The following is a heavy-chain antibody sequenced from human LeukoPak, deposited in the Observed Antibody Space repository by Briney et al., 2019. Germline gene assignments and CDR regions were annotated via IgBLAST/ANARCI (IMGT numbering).Heavy chain of an antibody. CDR2: IRYDGTNK. D-gene: IGHD2-2*01. CDR1: GFTFSTYG. CDR3: AKDRESYYCSSTSCYLDY. J-gene: IGHJ4*02. V-gene: IGHV3-30*02. Sequence: GGSLRLSCAASGFTFSTYGMHWVRQAPGKGLEWVTFIRYDGTNKYYADSVKGRFTISRDNSKNTLYLQMNSLRAEDTAVYYCAKDRESYYCSSTSCYLDYWGQGTLVTVSS.